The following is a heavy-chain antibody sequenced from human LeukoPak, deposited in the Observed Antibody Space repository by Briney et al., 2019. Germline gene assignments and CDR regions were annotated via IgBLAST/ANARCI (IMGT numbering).Heavy chain of an antibody. CDR2: IYYSGST. D-gene: IGHD2-2*01. V-gene: IGHV4-34*01. CDR3: ATGVSDGDCSSTSCFKWFDP. CDR1: GGSFSGYY. J-gene: IGHJ5*02. Sequence: SETLSLTCAVYGGSFSGYYWSWIRQPPGKGLEWIGSIYYSGSTYYNPSLKSRVTISVDTSKNQFSLKLSSVTAADTAVYYCATGVSDGDCSSTSCFKWFDPWGQGTLVTVSS.